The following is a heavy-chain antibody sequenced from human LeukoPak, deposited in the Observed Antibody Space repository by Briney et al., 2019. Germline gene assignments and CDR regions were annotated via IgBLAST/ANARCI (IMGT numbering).Heavy chain of an antibody. Sequence: PSETLSLTRTVSGGSISSYYWSWIRQPPGKGLEWIGYIYTSGSTNYNPSLKSRVTISVDTSKNQFSLKLSSVTAADTAVYYCARYEPLIKNSGSYFDYWGQGTLVTVSS. CDR1: GGSISSYY. CDR3: ARYEPLIKNSGSYFDY. D-gene: IGHD1-26*01. J-gene: IGHJ4*02. V-gene: IGHV4-4*09. CDR2: IYTSGST.